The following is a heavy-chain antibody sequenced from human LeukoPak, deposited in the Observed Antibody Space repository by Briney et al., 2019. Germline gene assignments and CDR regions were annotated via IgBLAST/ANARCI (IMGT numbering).Heavy chain of an antibody. CDR2: TSSSGGNT. V-gene: IGHV3-23*01. J-gene: IGHJ4*02. D-gene: IGHD2-21*01. Sequence: GGSLRLSCAASGFTFSRSDMSWIRQTPGKGLEWVSATSSSGGNTFTADSVKGRFTISRDNSKNTVFLQMNSLRVEDTAVYYCAKSHCGRFXXSXVDYWGQGTLVTVSS. CDR3: AKSHCGRFXXSXVDY. CDR1: GFTFSRSD.